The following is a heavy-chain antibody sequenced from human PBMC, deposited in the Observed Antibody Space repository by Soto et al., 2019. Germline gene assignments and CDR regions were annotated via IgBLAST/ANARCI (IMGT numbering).Heavy chain of an antibody. V-gene: IGHV3-33*01. Sequence: QAQLVESGGGVVQPGTSLRLSCVVSGFTFSSYGMHWFRQVPGKGLEWAAVIWNDGSKKYYADSVKGRFTVSRDNSKNTLYLQMNSLRVEDTAVYYCARENHDTNGYPHFDYWGQGTLVTVSS. CDR1: GFTFSSYG. CDR3: ARENHDTNGYPHFDY. J-gene: IGHJ4*02. D-gene: IGHD3-22*01. CDR2: IWNDGSKK.